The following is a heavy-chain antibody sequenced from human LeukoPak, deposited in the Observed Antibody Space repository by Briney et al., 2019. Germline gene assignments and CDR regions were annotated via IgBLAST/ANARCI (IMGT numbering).Heavy chain of an antibody. Sequence: GASVKVSCKASGGTFSSYAISWVRRAPGQGLEWMGRIIPILGIANYAQKFQGRVTITADKSTSTAYMELSSLRSEDTAVYYCARDLGNDYGDYVVFDYWGQGTLVTVSS. V-gene: IGHV1-69*04. CDR3: ARDLGNDYGDYVVFDY. CDR2: IIPILGIA. J-gene: IGHJ4*02. D-gene: IGHD4-17*01. CDR1: GGTFSSYA.